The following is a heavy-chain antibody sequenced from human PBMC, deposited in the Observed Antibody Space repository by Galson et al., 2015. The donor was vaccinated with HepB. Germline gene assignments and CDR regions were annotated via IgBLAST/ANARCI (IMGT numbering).Heavy chain of an antibody. CDR3: ARSYGDYGD. CDR2: IYPGDSET. Sequence: QSGAEVKTPGESLKISCKGSGYSFTSYWIGWVGQMPGKSLEGMGPIYPGDSETRYSPSFQGQVTISADKSISTAYLQWSSLKASDTAVYYCARSYGDYGDWGQGTLVTVSS. D-gene: IGHD4-17*01. CDR1: GYSFTSYW. V-gene: IGHV5-51*01. J-gene: IGHJ4*02.